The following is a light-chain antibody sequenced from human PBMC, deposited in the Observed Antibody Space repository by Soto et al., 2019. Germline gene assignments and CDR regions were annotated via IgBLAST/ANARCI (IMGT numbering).Light chain of an antibody. CDR3: SSYTSSSTLV. V-gene: IGLV2-14*01. CDR1: SSDVGGAYNY. Sequence: QSALTQPASVSGSPGQSITISCTGTSSDVGGAYNYVSWYQQHPGKAPKLMIYEVSNRPSGISNRFSGSKSGNTASLTLSGLQAEDEADYYCSSYTSSSTLVFGGGTQLTVL. CDR2: EVS. J-gene: IGLJ2*01.